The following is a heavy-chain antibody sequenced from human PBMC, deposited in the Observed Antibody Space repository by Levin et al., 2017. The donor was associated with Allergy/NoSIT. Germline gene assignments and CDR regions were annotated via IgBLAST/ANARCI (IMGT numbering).Heavy chain of an antibody. CDR2: INFNGGNT. D-gene: IGHD5-24*01. CDR3: ARGWVGQMVEYFDI. CDR1: GYTSSAYY. Sequence: ASVKVSCKTSGYTSSAYYIHWVRQAPGQGLEWMGRINFNGGNTKYAQKFQGRVTLTRDTSISTANMELNRLRSDDTAVYYCARGWVGQMVEYFDIWGQGTMVTSSS. V-gene: IGHV1-2*06. J-gene: IGHJ3*02.